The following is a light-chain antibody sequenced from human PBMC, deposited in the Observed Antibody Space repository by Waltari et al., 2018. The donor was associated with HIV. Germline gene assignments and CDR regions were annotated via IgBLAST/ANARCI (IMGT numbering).Light chain of an antibody. Sequence: YVLTQPPSLSVAPGETARLPCGGINLDSESVHWYQQKSGQAPVLVMCDDSDQPSGGSERLSGSNSGGSATLTIREGAPGDEADDYCQVWDSSSGRPAFGGGTKLAVL. CDR2: DDS. J-gene: IGLJ3*02. V-gene: IGLV3-21*04. CDR3: QVWDSSSGRPA. CDR1: NLDSES.